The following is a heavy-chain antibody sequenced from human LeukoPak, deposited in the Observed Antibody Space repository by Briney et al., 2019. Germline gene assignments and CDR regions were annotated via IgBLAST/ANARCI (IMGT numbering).Heavy chain of an antibody. CDR3: ARDLDYYDSSGYTPDNYFDY. Sequence: GGSLRLSCAASGLTFSSYAMHWVRQAPGKGLEWVAVISYDGSNKYYADSVKGRFTISRDNSKNTLYLQMNSLRAEDTAVYYCARDLDYYDSSGYTPDNYFDYWGQGTLVTVSS. CDR2: ISYDGSNK. D-gene: IGHD3-22*01. V-gene: IGHV3-30-3*01. J-gene: IGHJ4*02. CDR1: GLTFSSYA.